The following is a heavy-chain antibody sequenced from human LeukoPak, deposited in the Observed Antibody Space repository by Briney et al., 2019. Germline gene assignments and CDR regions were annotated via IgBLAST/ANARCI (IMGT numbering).Heavy chain of an antibody. CDR1: GYSISSGYF. CDR3: AREMGSSSQRAFDI. V-gene: IGHV4-38-2*02. D-gene: IGHD6-6*01. J-gene: IGHJ3*02. CDR2: IYHSGST. Sequence: PSETLSLTCTVSGYSISSGYFWGWIRQPPGKGLECIGTIYHSGSTYYNPSLKSRVTISVDTSKNQFSLQLNSVTPEDTAVYYCAREMGSSSQRAFDIWGQGTMVTVSS.